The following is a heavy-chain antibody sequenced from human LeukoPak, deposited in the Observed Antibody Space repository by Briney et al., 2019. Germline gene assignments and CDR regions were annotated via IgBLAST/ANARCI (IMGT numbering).Heavy chain of an antibody. J-gene: IGHJ6*03. D-gene: IGHD6-19*01. V-gene: IGHV3-23*01. Sequence: GGSLRLSCVVSGFTFSSYAMSWVRQAPGKGLEWVSGISGSGDNTYYADPVKGRFTIFRDNSKNTLYLRMNSLRAEDTAMYYCAKGSKAVLFTRDHYMDVWGKGTTVTISS. CDR3: AKGSKAVLFTRDHYMDV. CDR1: GFTFSSYA. CDR2: ISGSGDNT.